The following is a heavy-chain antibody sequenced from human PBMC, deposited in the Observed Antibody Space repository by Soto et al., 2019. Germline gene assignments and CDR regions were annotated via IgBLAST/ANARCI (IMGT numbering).Heavy chain of an antibody. D-gene: IGHD3-22*01. CDR3: ARDYGQSEYYDSTLHGFTM. J-gene: IGHJ3*02. CDR1: GRTFNNYA. Sequence: QVQLVQSGAEVKKPGSSVKVSCKASGRTFNNYAINWVRRAPGQGLEWMGGIIPVFATPNYAQRFQGRVTITADESTRTVYEEMNNLRCEDTAVYYCARDYGQSEYYDSTLHGFTMWGQGTLVTVSS. CDR2: IIPVFATP. V-gene: IGHV1-69*01.